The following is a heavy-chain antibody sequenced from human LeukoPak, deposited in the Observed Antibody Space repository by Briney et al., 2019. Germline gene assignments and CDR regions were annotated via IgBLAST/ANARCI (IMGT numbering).Heavy chain of an antibody. CDR2: IYSSGLT. V-gene: IGHV4-39*07. CDR1: GASISSSTYY. D-gene: IGHD2-21*01. J-gene: IGHJ4*02. Sequence: SETLSLTCTVSGASISSSTYYWAWIRQPPGKSLEWIGSIYSSGLTYYHPSLKSRLTISSDTSNNQFSLKLSSVTAADTAAYYCARGLVGLDYWGQGTLVTVSS. CDR3: ARGLVGLDY.